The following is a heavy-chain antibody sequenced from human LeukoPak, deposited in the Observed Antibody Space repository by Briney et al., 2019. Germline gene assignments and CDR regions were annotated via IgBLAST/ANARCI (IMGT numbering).Heavy chain of an antibody. D-gene: IGHD5-24*01. CDR2: ISWNSGSI. J-gene: IGHJ5*02. Sequence: PGGSLRLSCAASGFTFDDYAMHWVRQAPGKGLEWVSGISWNSGSIGYADSVKGRFTISRDNAKNSLYLQMNSLRAEDTALYYCARDNSVRDEAWWFNPWGQGTLVTVSS. V-gene: IGHV3-9*01. CDR1: GFTFDDYA. CDR3: ARDNSVRDEAWWFNP.